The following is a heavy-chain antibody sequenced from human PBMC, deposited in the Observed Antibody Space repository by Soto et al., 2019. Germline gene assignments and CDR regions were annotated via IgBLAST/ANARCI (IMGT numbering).Heavy chain of an antibody. CDR3: AKGTSVTAITNDY. CDR1: GFTFSSYA. CDR2: ISGSGGST. V-gene: IGHV3-23*01. Sequence: AGGSLRLSCAASGFTFSSYAMSWVRQAPGKGLEWVSAISGSGGSTYYADSVKGRFTISRDNSKNTLYLQMNSLRAEDTAVYSCAKGTSVTAITNDYWGQGTLVTVSS. J-gene: IGHJ4*02. D-gene: IGHD2-21*02.